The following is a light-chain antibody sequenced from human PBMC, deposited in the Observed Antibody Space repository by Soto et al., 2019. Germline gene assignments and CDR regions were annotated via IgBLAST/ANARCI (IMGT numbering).Light chain of an antibody. Sequence: DIQMTQSPSSLSASVGDRVTITCRASQGIRNSLAWFQQKPGKAPQSLIYAASSLHSGVPSKFSGSGSGTDFTLTISSLHPEDFATYYCQQYKTYPWTFGQGTKVEIK. J-gene: IGKJ1*01. CDR3: QQYKTYPWT. CDR2: AAS. CDR1: QGIRNS. V-gene: IGKV1-16*02.